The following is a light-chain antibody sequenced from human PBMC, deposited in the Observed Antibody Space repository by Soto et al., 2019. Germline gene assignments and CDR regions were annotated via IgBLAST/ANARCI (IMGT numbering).Light chain of an antibody. J-gene: IGLJ2*01. Sequence: SYELTQPPSVSVAPGKTARITCGGNNIGSKSVHWYQQKPGQAPVLVIYYDSDRPSGIPERFTGSNSRNTATLTISRVEAVDEADYYCQVWDSSSDHVVFGGGTKLTVL. CDR2: YDS. CDR1: NIGSKS. CDR3: QVWDSSSDHVV. V-gene: IGLV3-21*04.